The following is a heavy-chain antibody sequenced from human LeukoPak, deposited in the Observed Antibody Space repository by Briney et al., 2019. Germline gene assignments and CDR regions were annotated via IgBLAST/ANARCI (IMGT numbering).Heavy chain of an antibody. Sequence: ASVKVSCKASGYTFTGYYMHWVRQAPGQGLEWMGWINPHSGGTNYAQKFQGRVTMTRDPSISTAYMELSRLRSDDTAVYYCARDGYCTGGSCFSRWLDPWGQGTLDSVSS. J-gene: IGHJ5*02. CDR3: ARDGYCTGGSCFSRWLDP. D-gene: IGHD2-15*01. CDR2: INPHSGGT. CDR1: GYTFTGYY. V-gene: IGHV1-2*02.